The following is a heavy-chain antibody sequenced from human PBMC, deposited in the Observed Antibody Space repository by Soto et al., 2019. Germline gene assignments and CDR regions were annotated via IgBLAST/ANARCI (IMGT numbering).Heavy chain of an antibody. CDR2: IYYSGST. Sequence: SETLSLTCTVSGGSISSSSYYWGWIRQPPGKGLEWIGSIYYSGSTYYNPSLKSRVTISVDTSKNQFSLKLSSVTAADTAVYYCARQSITMVRGVIITFWFDPWGQGTLVTVSS. J-gene: IGHJ5*02. V-gene: IGHV4-39*01. CDR1: GGSISSSSYY. D-gene: IGHD3-10*01. CDR3: ARQSITMVRGVIITFWFDP.